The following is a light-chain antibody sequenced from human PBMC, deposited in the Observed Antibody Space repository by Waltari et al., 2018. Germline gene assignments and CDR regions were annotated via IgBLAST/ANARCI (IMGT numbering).Light chain of an antibody. J-gene: IGKJ4*01. CDR3: QQRSNWPPGLT. CDR1: QSVSSY. V-gene: IGKV3-11*01. Sequence: DIVLTQSPATLSFAPVERSTLSCRASQSVSSYLAWYQQKPGQAPRLLIYDASNRATGIPARFSGSGSGTDFTLTISSLEPEDFAVYYCQQRSNWPPGLTFGGGTKVEIK. CDR2: DAS.